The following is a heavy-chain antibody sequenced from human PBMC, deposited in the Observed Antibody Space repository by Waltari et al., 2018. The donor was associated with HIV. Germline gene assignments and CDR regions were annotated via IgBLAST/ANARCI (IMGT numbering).Heavy chain of an antibody. CDR1: GFTFSSSA. CDR2: ISGSGGST. J-gene: IGHJ4*02. V-gene: IGHV3-23*01. CDR3: AGFLEWSTPLDYFDY. Sequence: EVQLLESGGGLVQPGGSLRLSCAASGFTFSSSAMSGVRQAPGKGLEWVSAISGSGGSTHYADSVKGRFTISRDNSKSTLYLQMNSLRAEDTAVYYCAGFLEWSTPLDYFDYWGQGTLVTVSS. D-gene: IGHD3-3*01.